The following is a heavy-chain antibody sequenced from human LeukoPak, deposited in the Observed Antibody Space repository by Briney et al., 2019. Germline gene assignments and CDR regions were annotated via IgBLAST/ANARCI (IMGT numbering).Heavy chain of an antibody. V-gene: IGHV4-59*01. CDR2: IHYSGST. CDR3: ARVEEGYGSGRRENYYYYYMDV. CDR1: GVSISNYY. D-gene: IGHD3-10*01. Sequence: KTSETLSLTCTVSGVSISNYYWSWIRQPPGKGLEWIGYIHYSGSTSYNPSLKSRVTISVDTSKKQFSLKLSPVTAADTAVYYCARVEEGYGSGRRENYYYYYMDVWGKGTTVTISS. J-gene: IGHJ6*03.